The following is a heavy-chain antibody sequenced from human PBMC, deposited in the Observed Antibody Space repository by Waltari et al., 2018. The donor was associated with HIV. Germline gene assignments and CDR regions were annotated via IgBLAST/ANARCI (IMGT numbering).Heavy chain of an antibody. CDR2: IRYDGSNE. CDR1: GFTFNNYG. D-gene: IGHD4-17*01. J-gene: IGHJ4*02. CDR3: AKDRAVTTEFEY. Sequence: QVQLVESGGGEVQPGGSLRLSCAASGFTFNNYGMHWVRQAPGKGLEWVAFIRYDGSNEYYADSVKGRFTISRDNSRKTLYLQMNSLRAEDTAMFYCAKDRAVTTEFEYWGQGTLVTVSS. V-gene: IGHV3-30*02.